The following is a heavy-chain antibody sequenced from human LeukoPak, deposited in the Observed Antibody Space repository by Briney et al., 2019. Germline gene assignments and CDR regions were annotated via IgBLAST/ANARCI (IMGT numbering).Heavy chain of an antibody. CDR1: GFTFSSYS. J-gene: IGHJ6*02. D-gene: IGHD6-13*01. CDR3: ARDVEQQLVGYYGMDV. V-gene: IGHV3-21*01. CDR2: ISSSSSYI. Sequence: GGSLRPSCAASGFTFSSYSMNWVRQAPGKGLEWVSSISSSSSYIYYADSVKGRFTISRDNAKNSLYLQMNSLRAEDTAVYYCARDVEQQLVGYYGMDVWGQGTTVTVSS.